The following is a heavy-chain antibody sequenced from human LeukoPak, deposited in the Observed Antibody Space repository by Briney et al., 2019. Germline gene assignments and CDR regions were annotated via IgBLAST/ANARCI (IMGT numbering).Heavy chain of an antibody. CDR3: ATEVRGVIINP. CDR2: ISSSGDIT. J-gene: IGHJ5*02. D-gene: IGHD3-10*01. CDR1: GFTFDNYA. V-gene: IGHV3-23*01. Sequence: PGGSLRLSCAASGFTFDNYAMSWVRQAPGKGLEWVSAISSSGDITYYADSVKGRFTVSRDSSKNTLFLQMNSLRAGDTAVYYCATEVRGVIINPWGRGTLVTVSS.